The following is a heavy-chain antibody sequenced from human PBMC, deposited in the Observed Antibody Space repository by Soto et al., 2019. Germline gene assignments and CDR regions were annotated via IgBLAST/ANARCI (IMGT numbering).Heavy chain of an antibody. CDR1: GFTFSNAW. D-gene: IGHD6-13*01. CDR2: IKSKTDGGTT. V-gene: IGHV3-15*01. CDR3: TISSSWYFKNYYYYYMDV. Sequence: GGSLRLSCAASGFTFSNAWMSWVRQAPGKGLEWVGRIKSKTDGGTTDYAAPVKGRFTISRDDSKNTLYLQMNSLKTEDTAVYYCTISSSWYFKNYYYYYMDVWGKGTTVTVSS. J-gene: IGHJ6*03.